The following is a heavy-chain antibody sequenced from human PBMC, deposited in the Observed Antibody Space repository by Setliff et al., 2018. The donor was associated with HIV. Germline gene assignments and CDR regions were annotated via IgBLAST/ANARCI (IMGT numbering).Heavy chain of an antibody. CDR3: ARGGGTHSLPYFFDF. J-gene: IGHJ4*02. CDR1: GYIFSTYG. CDR2: ISPFNLKT. V-gene: IGHV1-18*03. Sequence: ASVKVSCKASGYIFSTYGINWVRQAPGQGLEWMGWISPFNLKTNFAQNFQGRVTLTTDTSTSTVFLELSSLRSDDMAMYYCARGGGTHSLPYFFDFWGQGTLVTVSS.